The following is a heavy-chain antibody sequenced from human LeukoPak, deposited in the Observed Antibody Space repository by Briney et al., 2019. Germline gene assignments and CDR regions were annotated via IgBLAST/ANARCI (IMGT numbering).Heavy chain of an antibody. D-gene: IGHD6-19*01. J-gene: IGHJ4*02. CDR1: GGSISSYY. CDR2: IYYSGST. V-gene: IGHV4-59*01. CDR3: ARVQQWTRGVFDY. Sequence: SETLSLTCTVPGGSISSYYWSWIRQPPGKGLEWIGYIYYSGSTNYNPSLKSRVTISVDTSKNQFSLKLSSVTAADTAVYYCARVQQWTRGVFDYWGQGTLVTVSS.